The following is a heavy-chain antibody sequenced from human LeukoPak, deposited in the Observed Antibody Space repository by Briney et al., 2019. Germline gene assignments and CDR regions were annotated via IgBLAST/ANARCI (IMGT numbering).Heavy chain of an antibody. Sequence: GGSLRLSCAASGFTFSSYDMSWVRQAPGKGLERVSAISGTGGSTNYADSVKGRFTISRDNSKNTLYLQMNSLRAEDTAVYYCANVGSWYPFYWGQGTLVTVSS. CDR2: ISGTGGST. CDR3: ANVGSWYPFY. J-gene: IGHJ4*02. CDR1: GFTFSSYD. V-gene: IGHV3-23*01. D-gene: IGHD6-13*01.